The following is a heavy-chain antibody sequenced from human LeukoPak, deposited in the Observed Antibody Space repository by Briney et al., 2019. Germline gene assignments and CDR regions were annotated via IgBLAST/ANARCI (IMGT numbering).Heavy chain of an antibody. D-gene: IGHD5-12*01. CDR1: GYTFTSNG. Sequence: ASVKVSCKASGYTFTSNGFSWVRKAPGQGLGWMGWFSAYNGNTNYAQKLQGRVTMTTDTSTSTAYMELRSLRSDDTAVYYCARWGRVYSGYDSVDYWGQGTLVTVSS. CDR2: FSAYNGNT. V-gene: IGHV1-18*01. J-gene: IGHJ4*02. CDR3: ARWGRVYSGYDSVDY.